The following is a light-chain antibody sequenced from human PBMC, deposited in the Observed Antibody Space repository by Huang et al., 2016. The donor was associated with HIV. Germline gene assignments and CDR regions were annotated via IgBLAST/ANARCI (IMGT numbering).Light chain of an antibody. CDR1: QSVSRRY. CDR3: QQYGSSPPYT. Sequence: EIVLPQSPGTLSLSPGVRASLSRRASQSVSRRYFAWYQQRPGQAPRLLIYDTSSMATDIPDRFSGSGSGTDFTLKISRLEPEDFAIYYCQQYGSSPPYTFGQGTKLEIK. V-gene: IGKV3-20*01. CDR2: DTS. J-gene: IGKJ2*01.